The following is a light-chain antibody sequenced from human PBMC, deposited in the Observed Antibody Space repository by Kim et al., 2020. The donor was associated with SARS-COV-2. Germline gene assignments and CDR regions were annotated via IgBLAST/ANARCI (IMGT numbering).Light chain of an antibody. J-gene: IGKJ1*01. Sequence: ENVLTQSPGTLSLSPGERATLSCRASQSVSSSYLAWYQQKPGQAPRLLIYGASSRATGIPDRFSGSGSGTDFTLTINRLEPDDFAIYYCQHYDNSSPWTFGPGTKVDIK. CDR1: QSVSSSY. CDR3: QHYDNSSPWT. V-gene: IGKV3-20*01. CDR2: GAS.